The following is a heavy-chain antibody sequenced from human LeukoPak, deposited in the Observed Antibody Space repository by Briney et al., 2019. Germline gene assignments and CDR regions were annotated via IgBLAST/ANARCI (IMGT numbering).Heavy chain of an antibody. CDR1: GFTFSNAW. CDR3: TTRFRAIVVVPAAIEDS. J-gene: IGHJ4*02. CDR2: IKSKTDGGTT. Sequence: QTGGSLRLSCAASGFTFSNAWMNWVRQAPGKGLEWVGRIKSKTDGGTTDYAAPVKGRFTISRDDSKNTLYLQMNSLKTQDTAVYYCTTRFRAIVVVPAAIEDSWGQGTLVTVSS. D-gene: IGHD2-2*01. V-gene: IGHV3-15*07.